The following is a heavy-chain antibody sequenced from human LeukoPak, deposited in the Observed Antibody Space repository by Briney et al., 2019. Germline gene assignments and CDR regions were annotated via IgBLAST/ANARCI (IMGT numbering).Heavy chain of an antibody. CDR3: ALIAVAGTGPFDY. D-gene: IGHD6-19*01. Sequence: ASVKVSCKASGYTFTDYYMHWVRQAPGQGLEWMGRINPNSGGTNYAQKFQGRVTMTRDTSISTAYMELSRLRSDDTAVYYCALIAVAGTGPFDYWGQGTLVTVSS. J-gene: IGHJ4*02. CDR1: GYTFTDYY. CDR2: INPNSGGT. V-gene: IGHV1-2*06.